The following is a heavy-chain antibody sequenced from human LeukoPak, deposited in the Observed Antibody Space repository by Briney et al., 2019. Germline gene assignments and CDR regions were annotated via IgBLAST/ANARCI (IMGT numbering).Heavy chain of an antibody. D-gene: IGHD2-15*01. CDR3: AKDGYRGYCSGGSCSSLSSNWFDP. CDR1: GFTFSSYS. CDR2: ISSSSSYI. J-gene: IGHJ5*02. Sequence: PGGSLRLSCAASGFTFSSYSMNWVRQAPGKGLEWVSSISSSSSYIYYADSVKGRFTISRDNAKNSLYLQMNSLRAEDTAVYYCAKDGYRGYCSGGSCSSLSSNWFDPWGQGTLVTVSS. V-gene: IGHV3-21*01.